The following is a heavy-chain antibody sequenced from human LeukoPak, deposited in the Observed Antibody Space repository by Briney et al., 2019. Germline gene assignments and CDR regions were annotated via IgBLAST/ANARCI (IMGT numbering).Heavy chain of an antibody. Sequence: SETLSLTCVVYGGSFSVYYWSWFRQPPGKGLEWIGEVNDSGSTNYNPSLKSRVTLSVDTSKNQFSLKLSSVTAADTAVYYCARGRGIAAAIDYWGQGTLVTVSS. J-gene: IGHJ4*02. CDR2: VNDSGST. CDR1: GGSFSVYY. V-gene: IGHV4-34*01. CDR3: ARGRGIAAAIDY. D-gene: IGHD6-13*01.